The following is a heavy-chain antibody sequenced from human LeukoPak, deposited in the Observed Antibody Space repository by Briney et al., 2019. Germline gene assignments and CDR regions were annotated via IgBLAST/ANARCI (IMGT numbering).Heavy chain of an antibody. Sequence: GGSLRLSCAASGFTFSSYGMHWFRQAPGKGLEWVAFIRYDGTNKYQADSVKGRFTISRDNSKNTLNLQMNSLRAEDTAVYYCAKDRDYSNFVHYFFDYWGQGTLVTVSS. D-gene: IGHD4-11*01. CDR2: IRYDGTNK. CDR3: AKDRDYSNFVHYFFDY. J-gene: IGHJ4*02. V-gene: IGHV3-30*02. CDR1: GFTFSSYG.